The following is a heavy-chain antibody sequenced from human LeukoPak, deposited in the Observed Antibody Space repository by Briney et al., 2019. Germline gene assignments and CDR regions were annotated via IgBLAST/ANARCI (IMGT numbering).Heavy chain of an antibody. D-gene: IGHD3-9*01. V-gene: IGHV4-59*01. CDR3: ARMSYDVLTGNYHVFDY. CDR1: GGSMSSCY. Sequence: SETLSLTCSVSGGSMSSCYWTWVRQPPGKGLEWIGYIYYSGSTNYNPSLKSRVTISIDTSKNQFSLRLNSVTAADTAVYYCARMSYDVLTGNYHVFDYWGQGTLVTVSS. J-gene: IGHJ4*02. CDR2: IYYSGST.